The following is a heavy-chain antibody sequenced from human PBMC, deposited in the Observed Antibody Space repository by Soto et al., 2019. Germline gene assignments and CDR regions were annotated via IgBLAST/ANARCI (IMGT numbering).Heavy chain of an antibody. J-gene: IGHJ1*01. Sequence: GSLRLSCAASGFTFSSYAMSWVRQAPGKGLEWVSAISGSGGSTYYADSVKGRFTISRDNSKNTLYLQMNSLRAEDTAVYYCAKDHCSSTSCYEYFQHWGQGTLVTVSS. CDR1: GFTFSSYA. CDR3: AKDHCSSTSCYEYFQH. D-gene: IGHD2-2*01. V-gene: IGHV3-23*01. CDR2: ISGSGGST.